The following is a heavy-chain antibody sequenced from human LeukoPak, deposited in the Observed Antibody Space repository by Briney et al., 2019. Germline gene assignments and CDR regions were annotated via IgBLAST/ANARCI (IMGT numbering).Heavy chain of an antibody. CDR1: GYTFTKYV. CDR2: INAGNGDT. V-gene: IGHV1-3*01. D-gene: IGHD2-21*01. CDR3: ARDDCGDTCYPGGY. Sequence: SVNVSCQASGYTFTKYVVHWVRQAPGQRPEWMGWINAGNGDTKYSQNFQDRVTITRDTSANTAYMELSSLTSEDTALYYCARDDCGDTCYPGGYWGQGTLVTVSS. J-gene: IGHJ4*02.